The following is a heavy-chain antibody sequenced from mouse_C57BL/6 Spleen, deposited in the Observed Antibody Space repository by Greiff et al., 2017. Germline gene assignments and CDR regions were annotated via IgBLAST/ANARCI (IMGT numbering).Heavy chain of an antibody. V-gene: IGHV3-6*01. Sequence: ESGPGLVKPSPSLSLSCSVTGYSITSGYYRYLIRQFPGNKLEWVGYISYDGSNNYNPYLKNQSSLTRDTSTDQFFLKLKSVTTEDTATYYCAREDSTTDWYYAMDYWGQGTSVTVSS. CDR3: AREDSTTDWYYAMDY. CDR2: ISYDGSN. CDR1: GYSITSGYY. J-gene: IGHJ4*01. D-gene: IGHD1-1*01.